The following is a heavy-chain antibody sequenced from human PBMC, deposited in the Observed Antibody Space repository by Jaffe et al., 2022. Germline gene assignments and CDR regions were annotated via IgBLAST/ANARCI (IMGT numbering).Heavy chain of an antibody. CDR1: GGTFSSYA. CDR3: ARASLRFLEWLRVSPRPIFFDY. Sequence: QVQLVQSGAEVKKPGSSVKVSCKASGGTFSSYAISWVRQAPGQGLEWMGGIIPIFGTANYAQKFQGRVTITADESTSTAYMELSSLRSEDTAVYYCARASLRFLEWLRVSPRPIFFDYWGQGTLVTVSS. J-gene: IGHJ4*02. V-gene: IGHV1-69*01. D-gene: IGHD3-3*01. CDR2: IIPIFGTA.